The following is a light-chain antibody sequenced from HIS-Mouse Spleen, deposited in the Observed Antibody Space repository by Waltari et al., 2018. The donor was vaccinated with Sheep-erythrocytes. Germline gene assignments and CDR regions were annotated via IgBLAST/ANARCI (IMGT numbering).Light chain of an antibody. J-gene: IGLJ2*01. CDR2: RDS. Sequence: SYELTQPLSVLVALGQTARITCGGNNSGRKKVHWYQQKPGQAPVLVIYRDSNRPSGIPERFSGSNAGNTDTLTISRAQAGDEADYYCQVWDSSTVVFGGGTK. CDR1: NSGRKK. CDR3: QVWDSSTVV. V-gene: IGLV3-9*01.